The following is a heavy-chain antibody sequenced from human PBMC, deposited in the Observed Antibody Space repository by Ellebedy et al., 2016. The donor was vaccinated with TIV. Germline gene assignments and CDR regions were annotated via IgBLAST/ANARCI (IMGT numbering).Heavy chain of an antibody. J-gene: IGHJ6*02. CDR3: ARDASEAAVLYYYHYGMDV. D-gene: IGHD4/OR15-4a*01. V-gene: IGHV4-34*01. Sequence: MPSETLSLTCAVYGGSFSDYDWNWIRQPPGKGLEWIGEINRSGSSNYNPSLKSRLTISVDTSNNQFSLKLNSVTAADTAVYYCARDASEAAVLYYYHYGMDVWGQGTTVIVSS. CDR2: INRSGSS. CDR1: GGSFSDYD.